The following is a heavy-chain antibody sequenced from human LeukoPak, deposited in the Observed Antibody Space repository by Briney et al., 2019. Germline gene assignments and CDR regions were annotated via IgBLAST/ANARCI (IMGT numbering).Heavy chain of an antibody. CDR3: ARGPEDGYSGDALDY. V-gene: IGHV4-34*01. CDR2: INHSGST. Sequence: SETLSLTCAVYGGSFSGYYWSWIRQPPGKGLEWIGEINHSGSTNYNPSLKSRVTISVDTSKNQFSLKLSSVTAADTAVYYCARGPEDGYSGDALDYWGQGTLVTVSS. D-gene: IGHD5-24*01. CDR1: GGSFSGYY. J-gene: IGHJ4*02.